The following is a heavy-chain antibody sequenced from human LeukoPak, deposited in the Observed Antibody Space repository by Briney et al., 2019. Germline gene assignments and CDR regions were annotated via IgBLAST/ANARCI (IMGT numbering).Heavy chain of an antibody. CDR3: ARGIGAAAP. D-gene: IGHD6-13*01. CDR1: GGSISSSSYY. CDR2: IYYSGST. Sequence: SETLCLTCTVSGGSISSSSYYWGWLRQPPGKGLEWIGGIYYSGSTYDSPSLKSRATISVDTSKNQFSLKLSSVTATDTAVYYCARGIGAAAPWGQGTLVTVSS. V-gene: IGHV4-39*01. J-gene: IGHJ5*02.